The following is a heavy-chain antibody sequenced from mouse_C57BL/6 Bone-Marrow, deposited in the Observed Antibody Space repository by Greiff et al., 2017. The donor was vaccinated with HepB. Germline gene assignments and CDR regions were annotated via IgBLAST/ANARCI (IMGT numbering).Heavy chain of an antibody. J-gene: IGHJ1*03. Sequence: EVKLVESGGGLVKPGGSLKLSCAASGFTFSGYGMHWVRQAPEKGLEWVAYISSGSSTIYYADTVKGRFTISRDNAKNTLFLQMTSLRSEDTAMYYCARRYYGSSLYWYVDVWGTGTTVTVSS. CDR3: ARRYYGSSLYWYVDV. V-gene: IGHV5-17*01. CDR1: GFTFSGYG. D-gene: IGHD1-1*01. CDR2: ISSGSSTI.